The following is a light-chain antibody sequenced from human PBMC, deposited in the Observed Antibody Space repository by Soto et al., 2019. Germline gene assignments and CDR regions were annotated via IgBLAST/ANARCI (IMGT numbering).Light chain of an antibody. Sequence: EIVLTQSPGTLSLSPGDRATLSCRASQSVSSSYLAWYQQKPGQAPRLLIYGASSRATGIPDRFSGSGSGTDFPLTISRLEPEEFAVYYCQQYGSSPTYTFGHGTKLEIK. V-gene: IGKV3-20*01. J-gene: IGKJ2*01. CDR3: QQYGSSPTYT. CDR1: QSVSSSY. CDR2: GAS.